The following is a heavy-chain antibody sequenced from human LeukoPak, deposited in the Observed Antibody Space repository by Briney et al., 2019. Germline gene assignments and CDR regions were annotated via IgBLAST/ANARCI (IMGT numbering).Heavy chain of an antibody. Sequence: PSETLSLTCTVSGVSVSSRSYYWSWIRQPPGKGLEWIGYIYYSGNTNYNPSLKSRVTISLDTSKNQFSLKLNSVTAADTAVYYCERNPFYSGYDDYYFDYWGQGTLVTVSS. V-gene: IGHV4-61*01. CDR1: GVSVSSRSYY. CDR3: ERNPFYSGYDDYYFDY. CDR2: IYYSGNT. D-gene: IGHD5-12*01. J-gene: IGHJ4*02.